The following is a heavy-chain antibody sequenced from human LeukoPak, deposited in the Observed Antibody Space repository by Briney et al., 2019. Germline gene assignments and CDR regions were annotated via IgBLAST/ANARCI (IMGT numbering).Heavy chain of an antibody. D-gene: IGHD6-13*01. V-gene: IGHV3-23*01. CDR1: GFTFSSHA. CDR3: AKDRVYSSSWYGGLDY. J-gene: IGHJ4*02. CDR2: ISGSGGST. Sequence: GGSLRLSCAASGFTFSSHAMSWVRQAPGKGLEWVPGISGSGGSTYYADSVKGRFTISRDNSKNTLYLQMDSLRVEDTAVYHCAKDRVYSSSWYGGLDYWGQGTLVTVSS.